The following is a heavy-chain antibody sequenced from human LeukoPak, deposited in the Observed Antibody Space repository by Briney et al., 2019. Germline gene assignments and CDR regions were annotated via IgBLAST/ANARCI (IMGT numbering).Heavy chain of an antibody. V-gene: IGHV3-23*01. CDR2: ISGSGGNT. J-gene: IGHJ4*02. Sequence: GGSLRLSCAASGFTFSSYAINWVRQAPGKGLEWVSAISGSGGNTYYADSVKGRFTISRDNSKNTVYLQMNSLRAEDTAVYYCARAAGDNSANARLDYWGQGTLVTVSS. CDR1: GFTFSSYA. D-gene: IGHD4-23*01. CDR3: ARAAGDNSANARLDY.